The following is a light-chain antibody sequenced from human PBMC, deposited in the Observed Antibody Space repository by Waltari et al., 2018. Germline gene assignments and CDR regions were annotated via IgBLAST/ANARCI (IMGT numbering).Light chain of an antibody. Sequence: QSALTQPASVSGSPGQSITISCTGTNSDLWSYNLVSWYQQHPGKAPKLMIYEVSKRPSGVSNRFSGSKSGNTASLTISEIQAEDEADYYCCSYAGGGTFVFGTGTKVTVL. CDR1: NSDLWSYNL. V-gene: IGLV2-23*02. CDR3: CSYAGGGTFV. CDR2: EVS. J-gene: IGLJ1*01.